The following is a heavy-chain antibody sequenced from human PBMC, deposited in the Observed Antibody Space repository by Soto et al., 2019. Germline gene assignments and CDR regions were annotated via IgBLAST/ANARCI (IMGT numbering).Heavy chain of an antibody. CDR2: INTDGSIT. J-gene: IGHJ4*02. V-gene: IGHV3-74*01. CDR3: VRLLNHDY. Sequence: EVQLVESGGGLVQPGGSLRLSCAASGFTFDSYWMHWVRQAPGKGLVWVSRINTDGSITHYADSVKGRFTISRDNAKNTVYLQLSSLRAEGTAVYYCVRLLNHDYWGQGTLVTVSS. CDR1: GFTFDSYW.